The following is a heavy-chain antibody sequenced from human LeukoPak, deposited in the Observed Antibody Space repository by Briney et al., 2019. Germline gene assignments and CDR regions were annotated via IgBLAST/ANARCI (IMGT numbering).Heavy chain of an antibody. Sequence: PGGSLRLSCAGSGFTFSAHWMHWVRQGSGKGLVWVARITHEGGDANYADSVKGRFTISRDNANKVLYLEMNSLTADDTGVYYCARVLTYFDLWGQGTLVTVSS. V-gene: IGHV3-74*01. CDR1: GFTFSAHW. J-gene: IGHJ5*01. CDR3: ARVLTYFDL. CDR2: ITHEGGDA.